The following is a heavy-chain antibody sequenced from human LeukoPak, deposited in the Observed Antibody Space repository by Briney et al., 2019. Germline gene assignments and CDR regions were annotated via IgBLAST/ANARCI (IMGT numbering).Heavy chain of an antibody. Sequence: GASVKVSCKASGGTFSSYAISWVRQAPGQGLEWMGRIIPILGIANYAQKFQGRVTITADKSTSTAYMELSSLRSEDTAVYYCARDRYYYDSSGYFYFDYWGQGTLVTVSS. CDR1: GGTFSSYA. V-gene: IGHV1-69*04. J-gene: IGHJ4*02. CDR2: IIPILGIA. D-gene: IGHD3-22*01. CDR3: ARDRYYYDSSGYFYFDY.